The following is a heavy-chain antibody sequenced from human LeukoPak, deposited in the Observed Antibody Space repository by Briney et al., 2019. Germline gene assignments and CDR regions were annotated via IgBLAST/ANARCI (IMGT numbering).Heavy chain of an antibody. CDR1: RGSISSSSYY. Sequence: SETLSLTCTVSRGSISSSSYYWSWIRQPAGKGLEWIGRIYTSGSTNYNPSLKSRVTMSVDTSKNQFSLKLSSVTAADTAVYYCARDGNGYCSSTSCWDFDYWGQGTLVTVSS. CDR3: ARDGNGYCSSTSCWDFDY. D-gene: IGHD2-2*01. V-gene: IGHV4-61*02. CDR2: IYTSGST. J-gene: IGHJ4*02.